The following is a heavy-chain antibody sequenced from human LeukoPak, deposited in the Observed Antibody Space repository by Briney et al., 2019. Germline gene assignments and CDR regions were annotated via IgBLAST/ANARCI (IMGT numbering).Heavy chain of an antibody. J-gene: IGHJ5*02. CDR3: ARDAPYSSREWFDP. Sequence: PSETLSLTCTVSGGSISSYYWSWIRQPAGKVLEWIGRIYTSGSTNYNPSLKSRVTMSVDTSKNQFSLKLSSVTAADTAVYYCARDAPYSSREWFDPWGQGTLVTVSS. D-gene: IGHD6-13*01. CDR2: IYTSGST. V-gene: IGHV4-4*07. CDR1: GGSISSYY.